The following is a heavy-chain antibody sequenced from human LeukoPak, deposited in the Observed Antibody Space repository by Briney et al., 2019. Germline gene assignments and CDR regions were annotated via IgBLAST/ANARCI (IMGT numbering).Heavy chain of an antibody. D-gene: IGHD3-10*01. J-gene: IGHJ4*02. Sequence: GGSLRLSCAASGITFSSYSMNWVRQAPGKGLEWVSSISSSSSYIYYADSVKGRFTISRDNAKNSLYLQMNSLRAEDTAVYYCARDLSVRGVFDYWGQGTLVTVSS. CDR3: ARDLSVRGVFDY. CDR1: GITFSSYS. V-gene: IGHV3-21*01. CDR2: ISSSSSYI.